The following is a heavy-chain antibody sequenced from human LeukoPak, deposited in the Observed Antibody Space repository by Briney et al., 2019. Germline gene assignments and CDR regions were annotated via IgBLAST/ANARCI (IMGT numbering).Heavy chain of an antibody. Sequence: ASVKVSCKASGYTFTSYYMHWVRQAPGQGLEWMGIINPNSGGTNYAQKFQGRVTMTRDTSISTAYMELSRLRSDDTAVYYCAAPSWGYSSSWYYFDYWGQGTLVTVSS. CDR3: AAPSWGYSSSWYYFDY. CDR1: GYTFTSYY. V-gene: IGHV1-2*02. J-gene: IGHJ4*02. D-gene: IGHD6-13*01. CDR2: INPNSGGT.